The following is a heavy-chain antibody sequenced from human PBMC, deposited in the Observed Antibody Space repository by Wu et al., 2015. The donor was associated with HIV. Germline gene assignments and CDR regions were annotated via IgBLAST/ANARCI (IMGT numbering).Heavy chain of an antibody. CDR1: GFTFTTSA. D-gene: IGHD3-22*01. V-gene: IGHV1-58*01. CDR3: VAAAYYDSTGYYYDITDY. CDR2: IVAGSGKT. J-gene: IGHJ4*02. Sequence: QIQVVQSGPEVKKPGTSVKVSCKASGFTFTTSAVQWVRQARGQRLEWVGWIVAGSGKTNYAQKFQERVTITRDTFTGTAYMELSSLKFEDTAVYYCVAAAYYDSTGYYYDITDYWGQGTLVTVSS.